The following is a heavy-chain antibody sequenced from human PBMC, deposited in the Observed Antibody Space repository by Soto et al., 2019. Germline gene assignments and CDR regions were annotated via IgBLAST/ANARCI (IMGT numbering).Heavy chain of an antibody. V-gene: IGHV3-23*01. CDR2: ISGSGGST. J-gene: IGHJ6*02. CDR3: SKVLTCHFRDGMDV. Sequence: EVQLLESGGGLVQPGGSLRLSCAASGFTFSSYAMSWVRQAPGKGLEWVSAISGSGGSTYYADSVKGRSTNSRDNSKNTVYLQKNSLRAEDTAGYYCSKVLTCHFRDGMDVWGQGTTVTVSS. D-gene: IGHD3-9*01. CDR1: GFTFSSYA.